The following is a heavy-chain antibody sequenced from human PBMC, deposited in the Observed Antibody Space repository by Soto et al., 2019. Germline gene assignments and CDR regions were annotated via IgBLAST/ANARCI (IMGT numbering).Heavy chain of an antibody. CDR1: GVNFKSYA. D-gene: IGHD6-13*01. CDR3: AREEKAAYFNT. Sequence: GGSQRLSSTASGVNFKSYAIHWVRQAPGQGLEWVALISSNGIEKHYADSVRGRFTISRDNSLNTLFLQMSSLRDEDTAVYYCAREEKAAYFNTWGHGTLVTVSS. CDR2: ISSNGIEK. V-gene: IGHV3-30-3*01. J-gene: IGHJ5*01.